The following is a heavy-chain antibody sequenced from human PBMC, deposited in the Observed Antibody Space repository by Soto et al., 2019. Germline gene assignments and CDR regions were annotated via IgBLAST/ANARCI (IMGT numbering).Heavy chain of an antibody. J-gene: IGHJ5*02. CDR1: GYSFTSYW. D-gene: IGHD2-15*01. CDR3: ARQECSSGRGGSCFP. Sequence: GESLKISCKGSGYSFTSYWIGWVRQMPGKGLEWMGIIYPGDSDTRYSPSFQGQVTISADKSISTAYLQWSSLKASDTAMYYCARQECSSGRGGSCFPWCQGTLVTVSS. V-gene: IGHV5-51*01. CDR2: IYPGDSDT.